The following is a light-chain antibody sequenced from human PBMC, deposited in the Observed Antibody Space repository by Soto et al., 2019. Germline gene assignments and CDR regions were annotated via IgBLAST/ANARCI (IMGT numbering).Light chain of an antibody. CDR3: QQRSNWPRT. CDR1: QSVSSY. CDR2: DGS. J-gene: IGKJ1*01. Sequence: EIMLTQSPATLSLSPGERATLSCRASQSVSSYLAWYQQKTGQAPRLLIYDGSNRATGIPARFSGSGSGTDFTLTISSLEPEDFAVYYCQQRSNWPRTFGQGTKVEIK. V-gene: IGKV3-11*01.